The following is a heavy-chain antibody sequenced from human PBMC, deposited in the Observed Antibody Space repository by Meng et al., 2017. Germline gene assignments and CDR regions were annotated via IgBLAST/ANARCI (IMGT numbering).Heavy chain of an antibody. V-gene: IGHV3-23*01. CDR1: GFTFSSYS. D-gene: IGHD3-22*01. CDR2: ISGSGGST. Sequence: GESLKISCAASGFTFSSYSMSWVRQAPGKGLEWVSAISGSGGSTYYADSVKGRFTISRDNSKNTLYLQMNSLRAEDTAVYYCAKDWDSSGYPDYWGQGTLVTVS. CDR3: AKDWDSSGYPDY. J-gene: IGHJ4*02.